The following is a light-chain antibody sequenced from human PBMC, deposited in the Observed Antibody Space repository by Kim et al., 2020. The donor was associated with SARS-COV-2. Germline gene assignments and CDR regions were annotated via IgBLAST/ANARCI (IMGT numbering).Light chain of an antibody. CDR1: QGISGY. CDR2: AAS. CDR3: QQYYSYPRT. J-gene: IGKJ1*01. Sequence: ASTGARVTIPCRASQGISGYLAWYQQTPGKAPKLLIYAASTLQSGVPSRFSGSGSGTDFTLTISCLQSEDFATYYCQQYYSYPRTFGQGTKVDIK. V-gene: IGKV1-8*01.